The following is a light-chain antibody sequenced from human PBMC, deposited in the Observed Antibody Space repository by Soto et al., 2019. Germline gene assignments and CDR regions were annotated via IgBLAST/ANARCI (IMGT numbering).Light chain of an antibody. CDR3: QQYDNLPLT. J-gene: IGKJ3*01. CDR2: DAS. V-gene: IGKV1-33*01. CDR1: QDISNY. Sequence: DIQMTQSPSSLSASVGDRVTITCQASQDISNYLNWYQQKPGKAPKLLIYDASNLETGVPSRFSGSRSGTDFTITISSLQPEDIATYYCQQYDNLPLTFGPGTKVDIK.